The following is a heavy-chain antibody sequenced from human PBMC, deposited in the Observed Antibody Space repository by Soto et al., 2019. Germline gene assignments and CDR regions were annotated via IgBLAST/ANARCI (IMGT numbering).Heavy chain of an antibody. V-gene: IGHV4-31*03. D-gene: IGHD1-26*01. CDR1: GGSISSGGYY. J-gene: IGHJ4*02. CDR2: IYYSGST. Sequence: TLSRTCTVSGGSISSGGYYWSWIRQHPGKGLEWIGYIYYSGSTYYNPSLKSRVTISVDTSKNQFSLKLSSVTAADTAVYYCARSIQSYFLDYWGQGTLVTVSS. CDR3: ARSIQSYFLDY.